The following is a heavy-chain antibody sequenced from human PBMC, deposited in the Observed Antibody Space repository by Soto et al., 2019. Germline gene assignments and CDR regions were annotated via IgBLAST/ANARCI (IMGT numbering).Heavy chain of an antibody. CDR3: ARGSLWGTH. Sequence: GGSLRLSCAASGFKFSDYYMSWVRQAPGKGLEWVSFISSSSSYTNYADSVKGRFTISRDNAKNSLYLERNSLRAEDTAVYYCARGSLWGTHWGQGTLVTVSS. CDR1: GFKFSDYY. D-gene: IGHD3-16*01. V-gene: IGHV3-11*06. CDR2: ISSSSSYT. J-gene: IGHJ4*02.